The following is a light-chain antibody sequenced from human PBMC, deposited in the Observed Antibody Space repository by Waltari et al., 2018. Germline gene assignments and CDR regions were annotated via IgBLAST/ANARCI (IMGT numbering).Light chain of an antibody. CDR1: QGISTS. Sequence: DIQMTQSPSSVSASVGDSVTITCRASQGISTSLAWYQQKPGKAPKLLIYAASSLQSGVPSRFSGSGSGTDFTLTINSLQPEDFATYYCQEADRFPPYTFGQGTKLEIK. J-gene: IGKJ2*01. V-gene: IGKV1D-12*01. CDR2: AAS. CDR3: QEADRFPPYT.